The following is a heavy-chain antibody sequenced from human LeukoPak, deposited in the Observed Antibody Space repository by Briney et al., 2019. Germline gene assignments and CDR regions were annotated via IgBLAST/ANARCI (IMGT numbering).Heavy chain of an antibody. V-gene: IGHV3-7*01. D-gene: IGHD1-7*01. J-gene: IGHJ4*02. CDR3: ARGVSSNWDYLYFDY. CDR2: IKQGGSEK. Sequence: GGSLRLSCAASRFNFRSYWMSWVRQAPGKGLEWVANIKQGGSEKYYVDSVKGRFTISRDDAKSSLYLQMNSLRAEDTAVYYCARGVSSNWDYLYFDYWGQGALVTVSS. CDR1: RFNFRSYW.